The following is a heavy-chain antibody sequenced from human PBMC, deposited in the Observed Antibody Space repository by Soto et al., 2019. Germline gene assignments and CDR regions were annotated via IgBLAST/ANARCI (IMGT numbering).Heavy chain of an antibody. V-gene: IGHV3-74*01. CDR2: INSDGSKT. D-gene: IGHD6-13*01. J-gene: IGHJ5*02. CDR1: GFTFSSYC. CDR3: ARVLTGSWNWFDP. Sequence: GGSLRLSCAASGFTFSSYCMHWVRQAPGKGLVWVSRINSDGSKTNYADSVKGRFTVSRDNAKNTQYLQMNSLRAEDTAVYYCARVLTGSWNWFDPWGQGTLVTVSS.